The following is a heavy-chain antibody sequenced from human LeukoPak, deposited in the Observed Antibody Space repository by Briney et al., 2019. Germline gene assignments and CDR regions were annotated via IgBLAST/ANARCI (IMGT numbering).Heavy chain of an antibody. J-gene: IGHJ4*02. CDR3: VKDYVPAAAI. V-gene: IGHV3-64D*06. D-gene: IGHD2-2*01. Sequence: GGSLRLSCSASGLTFSIYAMRWVRQAPGEGLEYVSAISSNGGSTYYADSVKGRFTISRDNSKNTLYLQMSSLRAEDTAVYYCVKDYVPAAAIWGQGTLVTVSS. CDR1: GLTFSIYA. CDR2: ISSNGGST.